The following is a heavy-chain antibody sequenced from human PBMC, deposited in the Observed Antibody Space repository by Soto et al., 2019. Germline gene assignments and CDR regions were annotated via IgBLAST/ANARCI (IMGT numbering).Heavy chain of an antibody. Sequence: PSETLSRTCTVSGGSISSSSYYWGWIRQPPGKGLEWIGSIYYSGSTYYNPSLKSRVTISVDTSKNQFSLKLSSVTAADTAVYYCARHRGYDSSGYDPEYFQHWGQGTLVTVSS. V-gene: IGHV4-39*01. D-gene: IGHD3-22*01. CDR2: IYYSGST. J-gene: IGHJ1*01. CDR3: ARHRGYDSSGYDPEYFQH. CDR1: GGSISSSSYY.